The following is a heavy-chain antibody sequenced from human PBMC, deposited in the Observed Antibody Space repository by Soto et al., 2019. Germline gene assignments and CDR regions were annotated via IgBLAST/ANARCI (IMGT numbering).Heavy chain of an antibody. D-gene: IGHD2-8*01. CDR1: GFSLSTTGVH. CDR3: SPLYPFTYFYGLDV. CDR2: IDWNDDK. V-gene: IGHV2-5*01. Sequence: QITLKESGPTLVKPTQTLTLTCTFSGFSLSTTGVHVAWIRQPPGKALEWLALIDWNDDKRYSPSLKTRLTITRDTSKNQVVLTMTNMDPVDTATYYCSPLYPFTYFYGLDVWGQGTTVTVSS. J-gene: IGHJ6*02.